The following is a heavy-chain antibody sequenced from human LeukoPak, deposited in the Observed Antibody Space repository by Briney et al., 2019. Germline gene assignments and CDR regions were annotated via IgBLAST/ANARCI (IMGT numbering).Heavy chain of an antibody. J-gene: IGHJ4*02. Sequence: PGRSLRLSCAASGFTFSSYGMHWVRQAPGKGLEWVAVISYDGSNKYYADSVKGRFTISRDNSKNTLYLQMNSLRAEDTAVYYCAKDVQAYGDHNFDYWGQGTLVTVSS. V-gene: IGHV3-30*18. D-gene: IGHD4-17*01. CDR3: AKDVQAYGDHNFDY. CDR1: GFTFSSYG. CDR2: ISYDGSNK.